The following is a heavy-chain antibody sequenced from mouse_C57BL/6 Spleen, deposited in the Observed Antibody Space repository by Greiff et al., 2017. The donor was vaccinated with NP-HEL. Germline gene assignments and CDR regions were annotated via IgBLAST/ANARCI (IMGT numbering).Heavy chain of an antibody. Sequence: VQLQQSGAELVRPGSSVKLSCKASGYTFTSYWMHWVKQRPIQGLDWIGNIDPSDSETHYNQKFKDKATLTVDKSSSTAYMQLSSLTSEDAAVYYCARGGGLDYWGQGTTLTVSS. J-gene: IGHJ2*01. CDR1: GYTFTSYW. CDR3: ARGGGLDY. CDR2: IDPSDSET. V-gene: IGHV1-52*01.